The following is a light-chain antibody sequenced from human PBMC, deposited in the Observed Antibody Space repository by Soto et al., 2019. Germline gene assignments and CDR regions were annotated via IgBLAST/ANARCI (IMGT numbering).Light chain of an antibody. J-gene: IGKJ1*01. CDR1: QSISGS. V-gene: IGKV1-5*03. CDR2: EAS. CDR3: QQYNGYWT. Sequence: DIQMTQSPSTLSASVGDRVTITCRASQSISGSLAWYQQKPGKAPKLLIYEASNIKSGVPSRFSGSGSGTEYTLTISSPQPDDFASYYCQQYNGYWTFGQGTKVEIK.